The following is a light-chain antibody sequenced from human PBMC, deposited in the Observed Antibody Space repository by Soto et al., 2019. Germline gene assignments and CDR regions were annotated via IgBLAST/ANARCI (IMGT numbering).Light chain of an antibody. J-gene: IGKJ1*01. CDR2: AAS. V-gene: IGKV3-20*01. CDR1: QSVSSYY. CDR3: QQCGSSPWT. Sequence: EVVMTQSPATLSVSAGERATLSCRASQSVSSYYLAWYQQKPGQAPRLLIYAASSRATGIPDRFSGGGSGTDFTLTSSRLEPEDFAVYYCQQCGSSPWTFGQGTKVDIK.